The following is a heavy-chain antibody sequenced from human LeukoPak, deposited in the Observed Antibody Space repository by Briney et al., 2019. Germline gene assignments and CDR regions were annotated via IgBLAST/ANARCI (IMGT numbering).Heavy chain of an antibody. CDR3: VRVPFGDYAPDY. CDR2: IYPGDSDT. CDR1: GYTFTSYW. D-gene: IGHD4-17*01. Sequence: GESLKISCKGSGYTFTSYWIGWVRQMPGKGLEWMGIIYPGDSDTKYSPSFQGQVTISADKSITTAYLQWSSLKASDTAMYYCVRVPFGDYAPDYWGQGTLVTVSS. V-gene: IGHV5-51*01. J-gene: IGHJ4*02.